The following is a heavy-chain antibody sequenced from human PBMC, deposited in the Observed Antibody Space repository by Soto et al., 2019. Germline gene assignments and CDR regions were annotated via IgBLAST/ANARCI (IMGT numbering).Heavy chain of an antibody. CDR3: ARDKPTTEHGMDV. D-gene: IGHD1-1*01. V-gene: IGHV3-33*01. Sequence: QVQLVESGGGVVQPGRSLRLSCAASGFTFSSCGMHWVRQAPGKGLEWVAVIWYDGSNKYYADSVKGRFTISRDNSKNTLYLQMNSLRAEDTAVYYCARDKPTTEHGMDVWGQGTTVTVSS. J-gene: IGHJ6*02. CDR1: GFTFSSCG. CDR2: IWYDGSNK.